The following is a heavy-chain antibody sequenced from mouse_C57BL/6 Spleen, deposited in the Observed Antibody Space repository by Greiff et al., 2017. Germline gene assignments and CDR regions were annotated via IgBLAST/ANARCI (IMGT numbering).Heavy chain of an antibody. J-gene: IGHJ2*01. Sequence: QVQLQQSGAELARPGASVKMSCKASGYTFTSYTMHWVKQRPGLGLVWIGNINPSSGYTKYNQKIKDKATLAADKSSSTAYMQLSRLTSEDSAVYYCAEYDYDEGNYYCAYWGQGTTLTVSS. D-gene: IGHD2-4*01. CDR1: GYTFTSYT. CDR2: INPSSGYT. CDR3: AEYDYDEGNYYCAY. V-gene: IGHV1-4*01.